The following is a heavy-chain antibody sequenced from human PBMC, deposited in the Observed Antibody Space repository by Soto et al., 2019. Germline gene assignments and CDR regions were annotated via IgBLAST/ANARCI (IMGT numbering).Heavy chain of an antibody. D-gene: IGHD5-18*01. Sequence: GGSLRLSCAASGFTFDDYAMHWVRQAPGKGLEWVSGISWNSGSIGYADSVKGRFTISRDNAKNSLYLQMNSLRAEDTALYYCAKDIGSYGYPQALDYWGQGTLVTVSS. CDR3: AKDIGSYGYPQALDY. J-gene: IGHJ4*02. CDR1: GFTFDDYA. CDR2: ISWNSGSI. V-gene: IGHV3-9*01.